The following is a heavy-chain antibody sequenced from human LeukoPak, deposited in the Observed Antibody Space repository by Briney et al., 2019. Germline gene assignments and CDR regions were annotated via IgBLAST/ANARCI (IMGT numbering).Heavy chain of an antibody. Sequence: GGSLRLSCAASGFTFSSYGMHWVRQAPGKGLEWVAVISYDGSNKYYADSVKGRFTISRDNSKNTLYLQMNSLRAEDTAVYYCAKLEWLYNWFDPWGQGTLVTVSS. D-gene: IGHD3-9*01. CDR1: GFTFSSYG. J-gene: IGHJ5*02. CDR3: AKLEWLYNWFDP. V-gene: IGHV3-30*18. CDR2: ISYDGSNK.